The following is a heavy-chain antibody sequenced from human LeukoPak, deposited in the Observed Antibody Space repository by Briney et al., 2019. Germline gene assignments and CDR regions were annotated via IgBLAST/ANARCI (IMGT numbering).Heavy chain of an antibody. V-gene: IGHV3-23*01. J-gene: IGHJ4*02. D-gene: IGHD2-21*01. CDR1: GFTFRSYA. CDR2: ISGSGGST. CDR3: ARTYCGGDCYPLPTNPFDY. Sequence: GGSLRLSCAASGFTFRSYAMSWVREAPGKGLEWVSAISGSGGSTYYADSVKGRFTISRDNSKNTLYLQMNSLRAEDTAVYYCARTYCGGDCYPLPTNPFDYWGQGTLVTVSS.